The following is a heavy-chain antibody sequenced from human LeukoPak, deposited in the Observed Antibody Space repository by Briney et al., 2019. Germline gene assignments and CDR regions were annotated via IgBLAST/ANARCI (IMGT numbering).Heavy chain of an antibody. J-gene: IGHJ4*02. Sequence: ASVKVSCKASGYTFTDYYVHWVRLVPGQGLEWMGRISPNSGATNYAEKFRGRVTMARDTSSNRVYMEMRSLRSDDPAVYYCARDLWGWGSDYLDYWGQGTLVTVSS. CDR2: ISPNSGAT. CDR3: ARDLWGWGSDYLDY. CDR1: GYTFTDYY. D-gene: IGHD4/OR15-4a*01. V-gene: IGHV1-2*06.